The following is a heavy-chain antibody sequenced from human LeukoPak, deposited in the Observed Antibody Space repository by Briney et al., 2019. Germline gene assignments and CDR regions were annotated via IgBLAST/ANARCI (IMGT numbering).Heavy chain of an antibody. J-gene: IGHJ2*01. CDR2: IKQDGSEK. Sequence: QTGGSLRLSCAASGFTFSSYWMSWVRQAPGKGLEWVANIKQDGSEKYYVDSVKGRFTISRDSSRNTLFPHMNTLRAEDTAIYYCAKDRTVGASYWYFDLWGRGTLVTVSS. D-gene: IGHD1-26*01. CDR3: AKDRTVGASYWYFDL. CDR1: GFTFSSYW. V-gene: IGHV3-7*03.